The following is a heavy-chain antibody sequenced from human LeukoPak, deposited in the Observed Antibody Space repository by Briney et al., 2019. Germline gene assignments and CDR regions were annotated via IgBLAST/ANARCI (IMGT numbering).Heavy chain of an antibody. CDR3: ARGKDYYDSSGYYDYFDY. CDR2: INPNSGGT. CDR1: GYTFTGYY. V-gene: IGHV1-2*04. J-gene: IGHJ4*02. Sequence: ASVNVSCKASGYTFTGYYMHWVRQAPGQGLEWMGWINPNSGGTNYAQKFQGWVTMTRDTSISTAYMELSRLRSDDTAVYYCARGKDYYDSSGYYDYFDYWGQGTLVTVSS. D-gene: IGHD3-22*01.